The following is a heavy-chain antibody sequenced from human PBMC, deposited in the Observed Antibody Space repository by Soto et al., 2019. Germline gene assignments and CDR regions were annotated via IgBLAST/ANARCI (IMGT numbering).Heavy chain of an antibody. CDR3: ARYRREAVAGYTLDN. J-gene: IGHJ4*02. V-gene: IGHV4-59*01. CDR2: VYNSGCT. Sequence: KTSETLSLTCTVSGGSISSNYWTWIRQPPGKGLEWIGYVYNSGCTNYNPSLKSRVTISEGTSKSQFSLKVNSMTAADTAVYYCARYRREAVAGYTLDNWGQGMLVTVSS. CDR1: GGSISSNY. D-gene: IGHD6-13*01.